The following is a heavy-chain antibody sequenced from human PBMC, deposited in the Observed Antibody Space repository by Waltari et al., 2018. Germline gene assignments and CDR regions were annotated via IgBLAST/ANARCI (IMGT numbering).Heavy chain of an antibody. V-gene: IGHV3-21*01. Sequence: EVQLVESGGGLVKHGGSLRLSCAASGFTFSSYSRHWVRQAPGNVLECVSSISSSSSYIYYADSVKGRFTISRDNAKNSLYLQMNSLRAEDTAVYYCARDSRIASSGYDYWGQGTLVTVSS. D-gene: IGHD6-13*01. J-gene: IGHJ4*02. CDR1: GFTFSSYS. CDR3: ARDSRIASSGYDY. CDR2: ISSSSSYI.